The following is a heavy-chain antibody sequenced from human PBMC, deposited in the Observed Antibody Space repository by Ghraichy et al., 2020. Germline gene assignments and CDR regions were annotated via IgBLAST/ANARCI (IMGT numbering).Heavy chain of an antibody. CDR3: ARKYCSGGSCYSGFGADY. CDR2: IYPGDSDT. V-gene: IGHV5-51*01. Sequence: GESLNISCKGSGYSFTSYWIGWVRQMPGKGLEWMGIIYPGDSDTRYSPSFQGQVTISADKSISTAYLQWSSLKASDTATYYCARKYCSGGSCYSGFGADYWGQGTLVTVSS. J-gene: IGHJ4*02. D-gene: IGHD2-15*01. CDR1: GYSFTSYW.